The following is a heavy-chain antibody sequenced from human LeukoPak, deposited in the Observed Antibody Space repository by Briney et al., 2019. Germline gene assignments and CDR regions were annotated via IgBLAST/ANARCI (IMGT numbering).Heavy chain of an antibody. CDR1: GYSFTNYW. J-gene: IGHJ4*02. Sequence: GESLKISCKDPGYSFTNYWISWVRQMPGKGLEWMGIIHSADSNTKYSPSFQGQVTISADKSISTAYLQWSGLKASDTAMYYCAGARHGDYRWDYWGQGTLVTVSS. V-gene: IGHV5-51*01. D-gene: IGHD4-17*01. CDR2: IHSADSNT. CDR3: AGARHGDYRWDY.